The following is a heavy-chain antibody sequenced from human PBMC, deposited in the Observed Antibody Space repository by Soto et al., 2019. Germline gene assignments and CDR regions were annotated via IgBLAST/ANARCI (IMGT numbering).Heavy chain of an antibody. CDR3: ARATPIDY. Sequence: QVQLQESDPRLVKPSQTLSLTCTVSGASITSGGHYWTWIRQHPGKGLEWIGYIYNAGGTSYNPSLKSRVTISVDTPKNQFSLKLTSVTAADTAVYFCARATPIDYWGQGSLVTVSS. CDR1: GASITSGGHY. V-gene: IGHV4-31*03. CDR2: IYNAGGT. J-gene: IGHJ4*01.